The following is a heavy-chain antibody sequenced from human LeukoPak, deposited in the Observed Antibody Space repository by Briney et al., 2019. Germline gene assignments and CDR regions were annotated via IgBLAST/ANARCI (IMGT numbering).Heavy chain of an antibody. V-gene: IGHV6-1*01. CDR3: VRDQRGIGLDT. Sequence: SQTLSLTCALSGDSVSSDSAVWNWIRQSPSRGLEWLGRTYYRSKWYNDYAVSLKSRITINPDTSKNQFSLQLNSVIPEDTAVYYCVRDQRGIGLDTGGQGPLVTVSS. CDR2: TYYRSKWYN. J-gene: IGHJ5*02. CDR1: GDSVSSDSAV. D-gene: IGHD6-13*01.